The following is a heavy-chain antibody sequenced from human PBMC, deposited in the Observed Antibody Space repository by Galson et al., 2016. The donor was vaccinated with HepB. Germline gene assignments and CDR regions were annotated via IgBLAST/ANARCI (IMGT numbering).Heavy chain of an antibody. D-gene: IGHD6-19*01. V-gene: IGHV5-51*01. CDR1: GYRFTTYW. CDR3: GRIGYSSGHDY. CDR2: IYPGDSET. Sequence: QSGAEVKKPGESLKISCQGSGYRFTTYWIGWVRQMPGIGLEWMGIIYPGDSETKYSPSFRGQVTISVDKSISTVYLQWSGLKASDTAMYYCGRIGYSSGHDYWGQGTLVTVSS. J-gene: IGHJ4*02.